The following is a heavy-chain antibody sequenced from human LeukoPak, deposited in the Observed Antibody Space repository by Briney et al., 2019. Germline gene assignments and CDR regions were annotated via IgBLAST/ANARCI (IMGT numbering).Heavy chain of an antibody. CDR3: GSGSLPGGGRYYFDY. CDR2: IYYSGST. D-gene: IGHD3-10*01. CDR1: GGSISSGGYY. Sequence: SETLSLTCTVSGGSISSGGYYWSWIRQHPGKGLEWIGYIYYSGSTYYNPSLKSRVTISVDTSKNQFSLKLSSVTAADTAAYYCGSGSLPGGGRYYFDYWGQGTLVTVSS. J-gene: IGHJ4*02. V-gene: IGHV4-31*03.